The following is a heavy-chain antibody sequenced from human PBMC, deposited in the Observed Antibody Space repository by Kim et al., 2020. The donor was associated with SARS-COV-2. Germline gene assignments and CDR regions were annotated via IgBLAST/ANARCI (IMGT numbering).Heavy chain of an antibody. J-gene: IGHJ6*02. CDR3: ARSYDSRYYYGMDV. V-gene: IGHV1-69*13. Sequence: SVKVSCKASGGTFSSYAISWVLQAPGQGLEWMGGIIPIFGAAYYAPKFQGRVTITADESTSTAYMELSSLRSEDTAVYYCARSYDSRYYYGMDVWGQGTTVTVSS. CDR1: GGTFSSYA. CDR2: IIPIFGAA. D-gene: IGHD3-22*01.